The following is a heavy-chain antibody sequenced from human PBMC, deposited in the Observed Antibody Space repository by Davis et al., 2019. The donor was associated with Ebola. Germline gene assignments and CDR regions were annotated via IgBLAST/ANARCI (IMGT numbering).Heavy chain of an antibody. Sequence: GGSLRLSCVASGFTFTTYSMSWVRQAPGKALEWVSSISSDSDYIYYADSAKGRFTISRDNAKNSLFLQMDSLRAEDTAVYYCARQGSYYDFWSGWFDYWGQGTLVTVSS. CDR1: GFTFTTYS. CDR3: ARQGSYYDFWSGWFDY. D-gene: IGHD3-3*01. V-gene: IGHV3-21*01. CDR2: ISSDSDYI. J-gene: IGHJ4*02.